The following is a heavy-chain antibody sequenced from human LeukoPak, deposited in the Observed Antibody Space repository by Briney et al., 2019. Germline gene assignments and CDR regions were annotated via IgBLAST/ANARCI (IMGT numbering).Heavy chain of an antibody. J-gene: IGHJ4*02. V-gene: IGHV3-30*02. CDR3: AKEVGVTTRGSFAY. Sequence: GGSLRLSXAASGFTFSNHGMLWVGQAPGRGLEWVAFIRYDGSNQYYADSVKGRFTISRDSSKNTLYLQMNNLRDEDTAVYYCAKEVGVTTRGSFAYWGQGTLVTVSS. CDR2: IRYDGSNQ. D-gene: IGHD1-26*01. CDR1: GFTFSNHG.